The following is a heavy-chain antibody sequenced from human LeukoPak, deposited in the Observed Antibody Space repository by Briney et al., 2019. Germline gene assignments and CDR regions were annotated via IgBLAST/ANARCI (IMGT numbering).Heavy chain of an antibody. CDR3: ARGGWPDAFDI. CDR2: IIPIFGTA. D-gene: IGHD6-19*01. V-gene: IGHV1-69*13. CDR1: GYTFTSYY. J-gene: IGHJ3*02. Sequence: SVKVSCKASGYTFTSYYMHWVRQAPGQGLEWMGGIIPIFGTANYAQKFQGRVTITADESTSTAYMELSSLRSEDTAVYYCARGGWPDAFDIWGQGTMVTVSS.